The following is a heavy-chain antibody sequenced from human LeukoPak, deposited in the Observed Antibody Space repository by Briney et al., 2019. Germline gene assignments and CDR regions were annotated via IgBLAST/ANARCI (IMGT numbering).Heavy chain of an antibody. CDR1: GYSISSGYY. CDR2: IYHNGNT. Sequence: PSETLSPTCAVSGYSISSGYYWGWIRQPPGKGLEWIGTIYHNGNTYYNPSLKSRVTISVDTSKNQFSLKLSSVTAADTAVYYCARVRYNYGDSDYWGQGTLVTVSS. D-gene: IGHD5-18*01. CDR3: ARVRYNYGDSDY. J-gene: IGHJ4*02. V-gene: IGHV4-38-2*01.